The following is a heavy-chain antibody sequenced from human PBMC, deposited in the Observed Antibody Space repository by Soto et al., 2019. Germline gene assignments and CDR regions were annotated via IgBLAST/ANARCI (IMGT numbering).Heavy chain of an antibody. V-gene: IGHV3-48*03. J-gene: IGHJ4*02. CDR3: ASPVDTAMAPDY. CDR2: ISSSGSTI. Sequence: PGGSLRLSCAASGFTFSSYEMNWVRQAPGKGLEWVSYISSSGSTIYYADSVKGRFTISRDNAKNSLYLQMNSLRAEDTAVYYCASPVDTAMAPDYWGQGTLVTVSS. CDR1: GFTFSSYE. D-gene: IGHD5-18*01.